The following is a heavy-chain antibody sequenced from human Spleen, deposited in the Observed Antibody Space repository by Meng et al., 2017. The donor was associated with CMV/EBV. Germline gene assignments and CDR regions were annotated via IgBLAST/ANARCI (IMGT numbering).Heavy chain of an antibody. CDR2: IEYNGSP. J-gene: IGHJ4*02. Sequence: GYGGSIRTRAYYWGGIRQPPGKSLEWIGNIEYNGSPYYNPSLKSRVTISVDTSNSQFSLKLSSVTAADTAVYYCARNIGGLDKVDYWGQGTLVTVSS. V-gene: IGHV4-30-4*08. CDR3: ARNIGGLDKVDY. D-gene: IGHD5-12*01. CDR1: GGSIRTRAYY.